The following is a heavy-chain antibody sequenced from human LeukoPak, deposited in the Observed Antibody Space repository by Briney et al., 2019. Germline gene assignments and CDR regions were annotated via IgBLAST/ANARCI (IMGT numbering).Heavy chain of an antibody. CDR3: ARRFDTSGWVDY. CDR2: VYNSGTT. CDR1: GGSISYYY. V-gene: IGHV4-59*01. J-gene: IGHJ4*02. D-gene: IGHD6-19*01. Sequence: PSETLSLTCTVSGGSISYYYWHWIRQPPGKGLEWIGNVYNSGTTNYNPSLKSRVSISIDTSKNQFSLMLHSVTAADTAVYYCARRFDTSGWVDYWGQGTLVTVSS.